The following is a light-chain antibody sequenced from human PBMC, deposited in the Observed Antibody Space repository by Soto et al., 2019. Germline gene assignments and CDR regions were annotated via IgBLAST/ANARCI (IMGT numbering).Light chain of an antibody. CDR1: QDIRTE. Sequence: AIQMTQSPSSLSASVGDRVTITCRASQDIRTELGWYQQKPGKAPRLLIYGTFSLQSGVPSRFSGSGSGTDFTLTISSLQPDDFASYYCLQGFKYPRTFGHGTKVEVK. CDR2: GTF. J-gene: IGKJ1*01. V-gene: IGKV1-6*01. CDR3: LQGFKYPRT.